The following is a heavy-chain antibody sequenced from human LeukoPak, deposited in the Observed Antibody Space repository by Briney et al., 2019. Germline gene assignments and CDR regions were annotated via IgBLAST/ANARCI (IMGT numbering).Heavy chain of an antibody. CDR2: IYTSGST. J-gene: IGHJ4*02. CDR3: ARGIEDYDSSGYFVDY. V-gene: IGHV4-61*02. Sequence: SETLSLTCTVSGGSISSGSYYWSWIRQPAGKGLEWIGRIYTSGSTNYNPSLKSRVTISVDTSKNQFSLKLSSVTAADTAVYYCARGIEDYDSSGYFVDYWGQGTLVTVSS. CDR1: GGSISSGSYY. D-gene: IGHD3-22*01.